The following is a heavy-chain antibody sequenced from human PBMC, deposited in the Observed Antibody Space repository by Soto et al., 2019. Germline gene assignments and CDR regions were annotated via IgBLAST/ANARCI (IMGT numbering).Heavy chain of an antibody. V-gene: IGHV4-4*02. J-gene: IGHJ6*02. D-gene: IGHD2-15*01. CDR1: GGVIISSNW. CDR3: ARASRYSSSSYYFYGMDV. Sequence: ETLSLTCAVSGGVIISSNWWNWVRQPPGKGLEWIGEIYQSGSTNYNPSLKSRVTMSVDKSKNQFSLKLSSVTAADTAVYYCARASRYSSSSYYFYGMDVWGQGTTVTVSS. CDR2: IYQSGST.